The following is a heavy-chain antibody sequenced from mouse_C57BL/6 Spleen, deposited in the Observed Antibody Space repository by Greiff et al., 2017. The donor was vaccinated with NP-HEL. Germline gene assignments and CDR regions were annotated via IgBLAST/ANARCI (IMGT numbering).Heavy chain of an antibody. CDR2: ISDGGSYT. Sequence: EVKLVESGGGLVKPGGSLKLSCAASGFTFSSYAMSWVRQTPEKRLEWVATISDGGSYTYYPDNVKGRFTITRDNAKNNLYLQMSHLKSEDTAMYYCARGETYYKFAYWGQGTLVTVSA. V-gene: IGHV5-4*03. D-gene: IGHD2-12*01. J-gene: IGHJ3*01. CDR1: GFTFSSYA. CDR3: ARGETYYKFAY.